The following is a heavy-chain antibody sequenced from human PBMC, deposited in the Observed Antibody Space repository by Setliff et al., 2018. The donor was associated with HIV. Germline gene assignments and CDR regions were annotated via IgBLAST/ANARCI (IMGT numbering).Heavy chain of an antibody. CDR1: GYRFTSYW. D-gene: IGHD3-10*01. CDR2: IYPGDSDT. CDR3: VRHVSSSAVFDP. V-gene: IGHV5-51*01. J-gene: IGHJ5*02. Sequence: GESLKISCKASGYRFTSYWIAWVRQMPGKGLEWMGIIYPGDSDTRYSPSFQGQVTLSVDKSISTAYLQWSSLKASDTAMYYCVRHVSSSAVFDPWGQGTLVTVSS.